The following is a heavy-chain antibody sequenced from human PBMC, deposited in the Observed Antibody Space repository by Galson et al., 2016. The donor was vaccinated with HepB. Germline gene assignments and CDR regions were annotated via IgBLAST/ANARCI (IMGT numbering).Heavy chain of an antibody. CDR2: IYYSGKT. D-gene: IGHD1-26*01. J-gene: IGHJ3*02. CDR3: ANLQVGAITKSFEI. V-gene: IGHV4-39*01. CDR1: GGSISNRSYF. Sequence: ATLALTCNVSGGSISNRSYFWAWIRQHRVKGMEWIATIYYSGKTSYSPSLQSRVTISVDTSKNQFSLILTSLSAADTAVYYCANLQVGAITKSFEIWGQGTMVTVSS.